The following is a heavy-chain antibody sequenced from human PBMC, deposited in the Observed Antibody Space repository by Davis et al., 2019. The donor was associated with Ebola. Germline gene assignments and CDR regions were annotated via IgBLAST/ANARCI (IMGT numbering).Heavy chain of an antibody. J-gene: IGHJ5*02. CDR3: ARDELRGWFDP. D-gene: IGHD1-7*01. Sequence: SETLSLTCAVYGGSFSGYYWNWIRQPPGKGLEWIGEINHNGVTNCNPSLESRVTISVDTAKNQFSLKLTSETAADTAVYYCARDELRGWFDPWGQGTLVTVSS. CDR1: GGSFSGYY. CDR2: INHNGVT. V-gene: IGHV4-34*01.